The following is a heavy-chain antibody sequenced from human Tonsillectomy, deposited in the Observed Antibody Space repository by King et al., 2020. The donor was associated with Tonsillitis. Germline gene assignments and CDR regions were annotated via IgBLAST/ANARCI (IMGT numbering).Heavy chain of an antibody. CDR2: INLGGTNT. J-gene: IGHJ3*02. CDR1: GFTFSDYY. V-gene: IGHV3-11*06. CDR3: GRDYWGAFDI. Sequence: VQLVESGGALVKPGGSLRLSCAASGFTFSDYYMSWIRQAPGKGLEWISFINLGGTNTDNVDSVRGRFTISGDNATNSMFLQMNSLRAEDTGVYYCGRDYWGAFDIWGQGTMVTVSS. D-gene: IGHD7-27*01.